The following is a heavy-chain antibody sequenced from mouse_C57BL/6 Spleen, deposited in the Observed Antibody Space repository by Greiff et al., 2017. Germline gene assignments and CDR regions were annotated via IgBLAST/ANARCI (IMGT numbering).Heavy chain of an antibody. D-gene: IGHD2-10*01. CDR1: GFTFSDCG. V-gene: IGHV5-17*01. Sequence: EVKVVESGGGLVKPGGSLKLSCAASGFTFSDCGMHWVRQAPEKGLEWVAYISSGSSTIYYADTVKGRFTISRDNAKNTLFLQMTSLRSEDTAMXFCASSSYGNYDYWGQGTTLTVSS. CDR3: ASSSYGNYDY. CDR2: ISSGSSTI. J-gene: IGHJ2*01.